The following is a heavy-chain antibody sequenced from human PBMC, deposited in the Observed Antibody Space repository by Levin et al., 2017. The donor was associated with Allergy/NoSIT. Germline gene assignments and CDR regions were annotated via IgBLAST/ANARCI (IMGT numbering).Heavy chain of an antibody. Sequence: SQTLSLTCTVSGDSMSSYYWSWIRQPPGKGLEWIGYIYYSGSTNYNPSLKSRVTMSVDTSKNHFSLKLSSVTAADTAMYYCARQYCSSVSCYIDNWGQGTQVTVSS. CDR3: ARQYCSSVSCYIDN. D-gene: IGHD2-2*02. CDR2: IYYSGST. CDR1: GDSMSSYY. V-gene: IGHV4-59*08. J-gene: IGHJ4*02.